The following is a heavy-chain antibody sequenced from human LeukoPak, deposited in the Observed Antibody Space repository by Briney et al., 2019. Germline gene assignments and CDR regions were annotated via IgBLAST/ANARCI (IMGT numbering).Heavy chain of an antibody. CDR1: GGSISSSSYY. D-gene: IGHD1-14*01. CDR3: ARVNQYPRAFDI. J-gene: IGHJ3*02. Sequence: PSETLSLTCTVSGGSISSSSYYWGWIRQPPGKGLEWIGSIYYSGSTYYNPSLKRRVTISVDTSKNQFSLKLSSVTAAGTAVYYCARVNQYPRAFDISGQGKMVSVSS. V-gene: IGHV4-39*07. CDR2: IYYSGST.